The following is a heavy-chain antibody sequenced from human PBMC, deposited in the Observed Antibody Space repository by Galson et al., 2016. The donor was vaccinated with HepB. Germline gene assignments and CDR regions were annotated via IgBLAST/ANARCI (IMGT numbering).Heavy chain of an antibody. Sequence: SLRLSCAASGITFSTFWMTWVRQAPGKGLEWVANIKQDGSGKYYVDSVKGRFTISRDNAKNSVYLQMNSLRGDDTAVYYCMSYSDAWYSGFWGQGTLVTVSS. CDR3: MSYSDAWYSGF. J-gene: IGHJ4*02. D-gene: IGHD6-13*01. CDR1: GITFSTFW. V-gene: IGHV3-7*03. CDR2: IKQDGSGK.